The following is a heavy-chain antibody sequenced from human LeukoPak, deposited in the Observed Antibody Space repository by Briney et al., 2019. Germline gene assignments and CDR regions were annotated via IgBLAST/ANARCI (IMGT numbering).Heavy chain of an antibody. Sequence: ASVKVSCKASGYTFTGYYMHWVRQAPGQGLEWMGWINPNSGGTNYAQKFQGRATMTRDTSISTAYMELSRLRSDDTAVYYCARGRAPIGGYSYGLNYWGQGTLVTVSS. CDR2: INPNSGGT. CDR1: GYTFTGYY. D-gene: IGHD5-18*01. J-gene: IGHJ4*02. V-gene: IGHV1-2*02. CDR3: ARGRAPIGGYSYGLNY.